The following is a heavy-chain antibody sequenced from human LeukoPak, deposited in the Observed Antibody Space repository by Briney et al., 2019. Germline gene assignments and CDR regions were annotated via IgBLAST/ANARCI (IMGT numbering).Heavy chain of an antibody. V-gene: IGHV4-39*01. CDR2: IYYSGST. D-gene: IGHD1-26*01. J-gene: IGHJ6*03. Sequence: SETLSLTCTVSGGSISSSSYYWGWIRQPPGKGLEWIGSIYYSGSTYYNPSLKSRVTISVDTSKNQFSLKLSSVTAADTAVYYCATREDSGSYFLYYYMDVWGKGTTVTISS. CDR3: ATREDSGSYFLYYYMDV. CDR1: GGSISSSSYY.